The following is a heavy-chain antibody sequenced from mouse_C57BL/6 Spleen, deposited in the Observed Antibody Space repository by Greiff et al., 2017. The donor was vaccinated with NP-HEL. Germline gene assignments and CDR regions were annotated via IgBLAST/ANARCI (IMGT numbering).Heavy chain of an antibody. J-gene: IGHJ3*01. D-gene: IGHD2-2*01. V-gene: IGHV1-72*01. CDR1: GYTFTSYW. Sequence: QVQLKQPGAELVKPGASVKLSCKASGYTFTSYWMHWVKQRPGRGLEWIGRIDPNSGGTKYNEKFKSKATLTVDKPSSTAYMQLSSLTSEDSAVYYCAREVRGYDPWFAYWGLGTLVTVSA. CDR3: AREVRGYDPWFAY. CDR2: IDPNSGGT.